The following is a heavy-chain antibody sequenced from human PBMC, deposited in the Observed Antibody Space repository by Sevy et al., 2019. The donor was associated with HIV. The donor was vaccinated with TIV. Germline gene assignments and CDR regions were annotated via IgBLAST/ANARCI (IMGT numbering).Heavy chain of an antibody. CDR1: GFTFENYA. CDR2: ISWNSDNI. V-gene: IGHV3-9*01. Sequence: GGSLRLSCAASGFTFENYAMHWVRQAPGKGPEWVSGISWNSDNIGYADSVKGRFTIARDNAKSSLYLQMHSLRPEDTALYYCAKDMGPGRDSSSYVGYDYWGQGTLVTVSS. CDR3: AKDMGPGRDSSSYVGYDY. J-gene: IGHJ4*02. D-gene: IGHD6-13*01.